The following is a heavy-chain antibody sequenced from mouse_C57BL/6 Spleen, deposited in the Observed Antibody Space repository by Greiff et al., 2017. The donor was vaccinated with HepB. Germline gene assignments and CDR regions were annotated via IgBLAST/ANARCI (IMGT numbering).Heavy chain of an antibody. CDR1: GFNIKDYY. CDR2: IDPEDGDT. Sequence: EVQLQQSGAELVRPGASVKLSCTASGFNIKDYYMHWVKQRPEQGLEGIGRIDPEDGDTEYDPKFQGKATMTADTSSNTAYLQLISLTSVDTAVYSCTFYGSPRAYWGQGTLVTVSA. V-gene: IGHV14-1*01. J-gene: IGHJ3*01. CDR3: TFYGSPRAY. D-gene: IGHD1-1*01.